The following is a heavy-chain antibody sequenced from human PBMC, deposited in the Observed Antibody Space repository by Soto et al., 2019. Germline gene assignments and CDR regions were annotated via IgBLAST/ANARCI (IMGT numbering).Heavy chain of an antibody. CDR2: IFYSGGP. V-gene: IGHV4-39*01. CDR3: ARQASGYYYGWFDP. Sequence: QLLLQESGPGLVKPSETLSLTCTVSGGSILDSTYYWAWIRQSPGKGLEWIGTIFYSGGPFYTPSLKSRVPMSVDTSNHQFSLKLSSVTAAVTAGYYCARQASGYYYGWFDPWGQGTLVTVSS. CDR1: GGSILDSTYY. J-gene: IGHJ5*02. D-gene: IGHD3-22*01.